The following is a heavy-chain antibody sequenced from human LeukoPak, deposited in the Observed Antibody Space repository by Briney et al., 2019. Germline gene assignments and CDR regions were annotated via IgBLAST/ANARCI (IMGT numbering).Heavy chain of an antibody. D-gene: IGHD3-22*01. Sequence: PGGSLRLSCAASEFTFSSYSMNWVHQAQGKRLERVSYISSSSSTIYYAGSVKGRFIISRDNAKNSLCLQMNSLRAEDTAVYYCARGSYDSSGYYSGAGARADYWGQGTLVTVSS. J-gene: IGHJ4*02. CDR3: ARGSYDSSGYYSGAGARADY. CDR1: EFTFSSYS. V-gene: IGHV3-48*01. CDR2: ISSSSSTI.